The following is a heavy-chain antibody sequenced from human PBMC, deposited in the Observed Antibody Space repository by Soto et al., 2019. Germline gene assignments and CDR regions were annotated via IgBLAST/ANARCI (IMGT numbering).Heavy chain of an antibody. CDR3: AKPPVITASYYYYDMDV. Sequence: EAQLLESGGGLVQPGGSLRLSCAASGFTFSTYPMSWVRQAPGKGLEWVSGICGSGISTYYTDSVKGRFTISRDNSKNTVFLQMNSLRDEDTAVYYCAKPPVITASYYYYDMDVWGQGTTVTVSS. D-gene: IGHD4-4*01. V-gene: IGHV3-23*01. J-gene: IGHJ6*02. CDR1: GFTFSTYP. CDR2: ICGSGIST.